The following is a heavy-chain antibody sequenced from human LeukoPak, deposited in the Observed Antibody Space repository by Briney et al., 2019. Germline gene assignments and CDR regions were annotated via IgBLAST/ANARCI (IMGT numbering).Heavy chain of an antibody. CDR3: ARASHVRRGATVDP. V-gene: IGHV1-2*02. Sequence: ASVKVSCKASGYTFTGYYMHWVRQAPGQGLEWMGWINPNSGGTNYAQKFQGRVTMTRDTSISTAYMELSRLRSDDTAVYYCARASHVRRGATVDPWGQGTLVTVSS. D-gene: IGHD1-26*01. CDR2: INPNSGGT. CDR1: GYTFTGYY. J-gene: IGHJ5*02.